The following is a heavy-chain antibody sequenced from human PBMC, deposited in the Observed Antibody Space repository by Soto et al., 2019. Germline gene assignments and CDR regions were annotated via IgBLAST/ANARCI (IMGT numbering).Heavy chain of an antibody. J-gene: IGHJ4*02. Sequence: EVQLVESGGGLVQPGGSLRLSCAASGFTFSSYSMNWVRQAPGKGLEWVSYISSSSSTIYYADSVKGRFTISRDNAKNSLYLQMNSLRDEDTAVYYCARDPRSSWYSGWYDYWGQGTLVTVSS. V-gene: IGHV3-48*02. CDR2: ISSSSSTI. D-gene: IGHD6-19*01. CDR3: ARDPRSSWYSGWYDY. CDR1: GFTFSSYS.